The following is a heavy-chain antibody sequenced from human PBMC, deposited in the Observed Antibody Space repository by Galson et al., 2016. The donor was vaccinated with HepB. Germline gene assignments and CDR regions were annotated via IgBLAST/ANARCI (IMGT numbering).Heavy chain of an antibody. CDR3: ARHRGDDSSGYYSVRLGYLDY. CDR2: IYYSGST. D-gene: IGHD3-22*01. CDR1: GGSISSSFYY. J-gene: IGHJ4*02. Sequence: SETLSLTCTVSGGSISSSFYYWGWIHQPPGKGLEWIGSIYYSGSTFYNPSLTSRVTMSVDTSKNQYSLKLSSVTAADTAVYYCARHRGDDSSGYYSVRLGYLDYGGQGMLVIVSS. V-gene: IGHV4-39*01.